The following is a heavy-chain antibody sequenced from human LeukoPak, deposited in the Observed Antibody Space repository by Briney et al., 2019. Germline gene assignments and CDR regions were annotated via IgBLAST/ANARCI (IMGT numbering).Heavy chain of an antibody. CDR3: AKDTSAWWYHRAYMNV. V-gene: IGHV3-23*01. D-gene: IGHD2-15*01. CDR2: ISGSGDKT. J-gene: IGHJ6*03. CDR1: GFTFSDYA. Sequence: GGSLRLSCAASGFTFSDYAMSWVRQAPGGGLEWVSAISGSGDKTFHADSVKGRFNTSRDNSKNTLSLQMSSLRVEDSAVYFCAKDTSAWWYHRAYMNVWGTGTTVTVSS.